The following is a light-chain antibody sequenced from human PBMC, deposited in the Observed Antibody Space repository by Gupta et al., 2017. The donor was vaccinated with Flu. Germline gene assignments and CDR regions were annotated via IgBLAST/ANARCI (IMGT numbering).Light chain of an antibody. CDR3: GAWDSSLSGGV. J-gene: IGLJ3*02. Sequence: SVLTQPPSVSAAPGQKVTISCSGSSSNIGNNYVSWYQQLPGTAPKLLIYENNKRPSGIPDRFSGSRSDTSATLGITGLRTGDEADYYCGAWDSSLSGGVFGGGTKLTVL. CDR1: SSNIGNNY. CDR2: ENN. V-gene: IGLV1-51*02.